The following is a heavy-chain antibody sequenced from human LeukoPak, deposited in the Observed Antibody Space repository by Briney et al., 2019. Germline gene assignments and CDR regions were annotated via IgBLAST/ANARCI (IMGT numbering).Heavy chain of an antibody. J-gene: IGHJ5*02. D-gene: IGHD3-10*01. Sequence: QPSGTLSLTCAVSGGSISSSNWWSWVRQPPGKGLEWIGEIYHSGSTNYNPSLKSRVTISVDKSKNQFSLKLSSVTAADTAVYYCARPGQKTYYYGSGRRQGNWFDPWGQGTLVTVSS. CDR2: IYHSGST. CDR3: ARPGQKTYYYGSGRRQGNWFDP. V-gene: IGHV4-4*02. CDR1: GGSISSSNW.